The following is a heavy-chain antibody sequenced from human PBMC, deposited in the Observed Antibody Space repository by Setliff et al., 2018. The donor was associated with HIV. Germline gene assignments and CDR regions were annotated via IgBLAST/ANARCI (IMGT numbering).Heavy chain of an antibody. CDR2: TYYRSKWNS. V-gene: IGHV6-1*01. J-gene: IGHJ6*03. D-gene: IGHD1-1*01. Sequence: SQTLSLTCAISGDSVSSKSAAWNWLRQSPSRGLEWLGRTYYRSKWNSDYAPSVKSRVTINPDTSKNKFSLQLNSVTPEDTAVYYCARGGDWDDNCYMDVWGKGTTVTVSS. CDR3: ARGGDWDDNCYMDV. CDR1: GDSVSSKSAA.